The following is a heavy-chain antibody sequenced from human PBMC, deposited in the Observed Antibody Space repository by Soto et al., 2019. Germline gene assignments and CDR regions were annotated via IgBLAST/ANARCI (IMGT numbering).Heavy chain of an antibody. Sequence: QVQLVKSGAEVKKPGSSVKVSCKASGGTFSNYAISWMRQAPGQGLEWMGGIIPIFGTANYAQKFQGRVTITADESTSTAYMELSSLRSEDTAVYYCASMWVTDGEYYFDYWGQGTLVTVSS. CDR3: ASMWVTDGEYYFDY. CDR2: IIPIFGTA. CDR1: GGTFSNYA. D-gene: IGHD3-10*01. J-gene: IGHJ4*02. V-gene: IGHV1-69*12.